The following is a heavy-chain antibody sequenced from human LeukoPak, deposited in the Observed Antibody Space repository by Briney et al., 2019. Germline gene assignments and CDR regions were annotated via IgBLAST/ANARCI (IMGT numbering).Heavy chain of an antibody. CDR3: ARALPRGSERYYFDY. Sequence: ASVTVSCKASGGTFSSYAISWVRQAPGQGLEWMGGIIPIFGTANYAQKFQGRVTITTDESTSTAYMELSSLRSEDTAVYYCARALPRGSERYYFDYWGQGTLVTVSS. CDR1: GGTFSSYA. CDR2: IIPIFGTA. D-gene: IGHD1-26*01. J-gene: IGHJ4*02. V-gene: IGHV1-69*05.